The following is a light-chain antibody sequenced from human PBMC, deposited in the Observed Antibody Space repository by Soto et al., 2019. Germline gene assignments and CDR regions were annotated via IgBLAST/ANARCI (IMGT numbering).Light chain of an antibody. CDR2: GAS. CDR3: QQYHNWPPIT. J-gene: IGKJ5*01. Sequence: EIVMTQSPATLSVSPGERATLSCRASQSIRSTLAWYQQKPGQAPRLPIYGASTRATGIPARFSGSGSGTEFTLTISSLQSEDFAVYYCQQYHNWPPITFGQGTRLEIK. V-gene: IGKV3-15*01. CDR1: QSIRST.